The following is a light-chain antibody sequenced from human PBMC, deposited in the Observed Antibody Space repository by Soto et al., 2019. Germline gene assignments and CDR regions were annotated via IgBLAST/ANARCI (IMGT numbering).Light chain of an antibody. V-gene: IGKV3-20*01. Sequence: EIVLTQSPGTVSLSPGERATLSCRASQSVTSSYLAWYQQKPGQAPRLLIYGASSRATGIPDRFSGSGSGTDFTLTISRLEPEDFAVYYCQQYGASPMYTFCQGTKLEIK. CDR1: QSVTSSY. J-gene: IGKJ2*01. CDR3: QQYGASPMYT. CDR2: GAS.